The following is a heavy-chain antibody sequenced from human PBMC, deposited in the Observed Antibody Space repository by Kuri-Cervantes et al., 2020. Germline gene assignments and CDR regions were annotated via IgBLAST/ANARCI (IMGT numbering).Heavy chain of an antibody. Sequence: GGSLRLSCAASGFSFSSYGISWVRQAPGQGLEWMGWISAYNGNTNYAQKLQGRVTMTTDTSTSTAYMELRSLRSDDTAVYYCARDGLVGATMWAPDLFDYWGQGTLVTVSS. CDR3: ARDGLVGATMWAPDLFDY. J-gene: IGHJ4*02. CDR1: GFSFSSYG. D-gene: IGHD1-26*01. CDR2: ISAYNGNT. V-gene: IGHV1-18*01.